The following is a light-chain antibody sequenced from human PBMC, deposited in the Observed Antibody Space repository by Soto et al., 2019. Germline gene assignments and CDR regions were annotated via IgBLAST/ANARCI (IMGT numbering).Light chain of an antibody. J-gene: IGKJ1*01. CDR1: QSISSS. Sequence: DIQMTQSPSTLSTSLGDRVTITCRASQSISSSLAWYQQKPGKAPKLLIYDASNLERGVPSRFSGSGSGTEFTLTISSLQPDDFATYYCQQYNGFSRTFGQGPKVEIK. V-gene: IGKV1-5*01. CDR3: QQYNGFSRT. CDR2: DAS.